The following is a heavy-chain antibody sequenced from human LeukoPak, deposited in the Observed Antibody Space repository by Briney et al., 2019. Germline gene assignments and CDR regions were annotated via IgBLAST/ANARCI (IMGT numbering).Heavy chain of an antibody. J-gene: IGHJ4*02. CDR3: ARDRGADSGYDMGDY. V-gene: IGHV3-7*01. D-gene: IGHD5-12*01. Sequence: GGSLRLSCAPSGFTFSSYWMSCVRQAPGKGLEWVANIKQDGSEKYYVDSVKGRFTISRDNAKNSLYLQMNSLRAEDTAVYYCARDRGADSGYDMGDYWGQGTLVTVSS. CDR2: IKQDGSEK. CDR1: GFTFSSYW.